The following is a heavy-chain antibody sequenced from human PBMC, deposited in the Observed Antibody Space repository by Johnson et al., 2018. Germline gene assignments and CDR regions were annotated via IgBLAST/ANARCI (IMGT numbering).Heavy chain of an antibody. CDR2: INQSGAT. J-gene: IGHJ1*01. CDR3: ARSGGSSWYLSL. Sequence: QVRLRQGGAGLLKPSETLSLTCVVNGGSFSGHYWSWIRQPPGKGLEWIGEINQSGATNSDPSLRSRVTIAKDTSNNQFSLTLTSVTAADKAVYYCARSGGSSWYLSLWGQGTLVTVSS. CDR1: GGSFSGHY. V-gene: IGHV4-34*01. D-gene: IGHD6-13*01.